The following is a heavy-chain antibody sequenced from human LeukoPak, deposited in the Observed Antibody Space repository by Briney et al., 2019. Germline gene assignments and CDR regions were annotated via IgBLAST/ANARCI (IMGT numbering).Heavy chain of an antibody. V-gene: IGHV4-59*01. CDR2: IHYSGST. CDR1: GGSISSYY. J-gene: IGHJ3*02. CDR3: ARDGGKSPAVPPTDAFDI. D-gene: IGHD2-2*01. Sequence: SETLSLTCTVSGGSISSYYWSWIRQPPGKGLEWIGYIHYSGSTNYNPSLKSRVTISVDTSKNQFSLKLSSVTAADTAVYYCARDGGKSPAVPPTDAFDIWGQGTMVTVSS.